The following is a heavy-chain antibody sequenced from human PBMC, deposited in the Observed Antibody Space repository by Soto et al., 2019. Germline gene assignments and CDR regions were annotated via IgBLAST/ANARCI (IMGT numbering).Heavy chain of an antibody. J-gene: IGHJ4*02. Sequence: QVQLVQSGAEVKKPGASEKVSCKASGYTFTSYDINWVRQAPGQGLEWVGWMTPNSGDTGYAQTLQGRVTLTRDTSRSTAYMELSSLTSEDTAVYYCARNLYNTGSFDHWGQGTLVTVSS. V-gene: IGHV1-8*02. D-gene: IGHD1-20*01. CDR2: MTPNSGDT. CDR3: ARNLYNTGSFDH. CDR1: GYTFTSYD.